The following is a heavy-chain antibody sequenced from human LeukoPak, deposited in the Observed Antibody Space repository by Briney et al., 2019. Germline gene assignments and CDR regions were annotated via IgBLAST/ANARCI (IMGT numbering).Heavy chain of an antibody. J-gene: IGHJ6*02. D-gene: IGHD2-2*01. CDR1: GYTFTSYA. V-gene: IGHV1-69*13. CDR3: ARLPYCSSTSCYRPPEGMDV. Sequence: ASVKVSCKASGYTFTSYAISWVRQAPGQGLEWMGGIIPIFGTANYAQKFQGRVMITADESTSTAYMELSSLRSEDTAVYYCARLPYCSSTSCYRPPEGMDVWGQGTTVTVSS. CDR2: IIPIFGTA.